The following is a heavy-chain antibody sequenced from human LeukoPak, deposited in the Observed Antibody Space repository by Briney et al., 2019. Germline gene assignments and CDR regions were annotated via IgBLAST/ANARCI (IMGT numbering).Heavy chain of an antibody. CDR1: GFTFSSYG. CDR2: MWYDGSNK. CDR3: AKEERYYDFWSGYFASYYYYYMDV. V-gene: IGHV3-33*06. J-gene: IGHJ6*03. D-gene: IGHD3-3*01. Sequence: PGRSLRLSCAASGFTFSSYGMHWVRQAPGKGLEWVAVMWYDGSNKYYADSVKGRFTISRDNSKNTLYLQMNSLRAEDTAVYYCAKEERYYDFWSGYFASYYYYYMDVWGKGTTVTVSS.